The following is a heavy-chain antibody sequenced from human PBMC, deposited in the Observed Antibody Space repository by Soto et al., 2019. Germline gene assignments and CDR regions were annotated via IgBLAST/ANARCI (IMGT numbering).Heavy chain of an antibody. CDR3: ARDPGYGRWFDP. CDR2: IDYSGST. CDR1: GGSISSGGYY. Sequence: QVQLQESGPGLVKPSQTLSLTCTVSGGSISSGGYYWSWIRQHPGKGLEWIGYIDYSGSTYYNPSLKSRVAISADTSKNRFSLTLSSVTAADTAVYYCARDPGYGRWFDPWGQGTLVTVSS. J-gene: IGHJ5*02. V-gene: IGHV4-31*03. D-gene: IGHD5-12*01.